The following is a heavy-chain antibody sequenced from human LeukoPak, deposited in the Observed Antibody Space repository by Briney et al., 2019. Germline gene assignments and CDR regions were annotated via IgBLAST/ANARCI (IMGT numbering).Heavy chain of an antibody. V-gene: IGHV3-23*01. CDR1: GFTFSSYA. D-gene: IGHD3-10*01. Sequence: PGGSLRLSCAASGFTFSSYALSWVRQAPGKGLEWVSAISGSGGSTYYAGSVKGRFTISRDNSKNTLYLQMNSLRAEDTAVYYCAKDRLWFGEFHFDYWGQGTLVTVSS. CDR2: ISGSGGST. CDR3: AKDRLWFGEFHFDY. J-gene: IGHJ4*02.